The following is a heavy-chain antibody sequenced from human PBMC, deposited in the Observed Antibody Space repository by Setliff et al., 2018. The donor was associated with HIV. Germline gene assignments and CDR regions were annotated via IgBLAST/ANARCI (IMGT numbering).Heavy chain of an antibody. CDR3: ARVQMAYAAFDV. D-gene: IGHD4-17*01. Sequence: SETLSLTCTVSGGSICTYYWSWIRQPPGKGLEWIGSIYFTGSSDNNPSLKSRVTLSVDTSKHQFSLKLSSVTAADTAVYYCARVQMAYAAFDVWGQGTMVTV. CDR1: GGSICTYY. J-gene: IGHJ3*01. CDR2: IYFTGSS. V-gene: IGHV4-59*01.